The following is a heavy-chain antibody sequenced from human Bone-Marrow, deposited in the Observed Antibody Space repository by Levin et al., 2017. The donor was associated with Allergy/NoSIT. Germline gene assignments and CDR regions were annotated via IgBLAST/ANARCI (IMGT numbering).Heavy chain of an antibody. CDR1: GFNVDDYA. V-gene: IGHV3-9*01. J-gene: IGHJ4*02. CDR2: MTWNRGKK. Sequence: SLKISCAVSGFNVDDYAMHWVRQAPGKGLEWVSGMTWNRGKKDYADSVKGRFTISRDNAKNSLYLQMNSLRTEDTALYYCAKDISGDGSNFDHWGQGTLVTVSS. CDR3: AKDISGDGSNFDH. D-gene: IGHD5-24*01.